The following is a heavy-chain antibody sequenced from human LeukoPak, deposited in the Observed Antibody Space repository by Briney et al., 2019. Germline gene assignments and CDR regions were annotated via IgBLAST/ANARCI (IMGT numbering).Heavy chain of an antibody. J-gene: IGHJ6*02. CDR1: GYTFTSYG. CDR3: ARDRPDIVVVPAAAYYYYGMDV. CDR2: ISAYNGNT. D-gene: IGHD2-2*01. Sequence: ASVKVSCKASGYTFTSYGISWVRQAPGQGLEWMGWISAYNGNTNYAQELQGRVTMTTDTSTSTAYMELRSLRSDGTAVYYCARDRPDIVVVPAAAYYYYGMDVWGQGTTVTVSS. V-gene: IGHV1-18*01.